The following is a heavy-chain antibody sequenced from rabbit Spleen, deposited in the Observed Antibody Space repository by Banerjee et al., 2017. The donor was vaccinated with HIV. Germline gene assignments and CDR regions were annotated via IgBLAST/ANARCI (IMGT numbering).Heavy chain of an antibody. D-gene: IGHD8-1*01. V-gene: IGHV1S45*01. CDR2: IAGDSSGFT. CDR3: ARDSGSSFSSYGMDL. Sequence: QEQLKETGGGLVQPGGSLTLSCKASGFDFSSYGVNWVRQAPGKGLEWISCIAGDSSGFTYSATWAKGRFTCSKASSTTVTLQMTSLTAADTATYFCARDSGSSFSSYGMDLWGPGTLVTVS. J-gene: IGHJ6*01. CDR1: GFDFSSYG.